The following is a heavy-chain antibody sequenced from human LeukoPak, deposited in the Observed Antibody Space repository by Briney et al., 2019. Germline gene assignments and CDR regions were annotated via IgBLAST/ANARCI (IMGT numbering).Heavy chain of an antibody. CDR2: IIPIFGTA. V-gene: IGHV1-69*05. CDR3: ARERQGPLDY. CDR1: GGAFSSYA. Sequence: SVKVSCKASGGAFSSYAISWAREAPGQGLEWMGRIIPIFGTANYAQKFRGRVTITTDESTSTAYMELSSLRSEDTAVYYCARERQGPLDYWGQGTLVTVSS. J-gene: IGHJ4*02.